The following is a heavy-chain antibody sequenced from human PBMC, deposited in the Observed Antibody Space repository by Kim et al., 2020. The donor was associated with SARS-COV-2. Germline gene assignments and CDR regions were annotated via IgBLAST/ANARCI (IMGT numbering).Heavy chain of an antibody. Sequence: SETLSLTCTVSGGSISSGCYYWSWIRQHPGQGLEWIGYIYYSGSTYYNPSLKSRVTISVDTTKNQFTLKLRSVTAADTAVYYCARDRAPTLRCFGWTQYWYFDRWGRGPLAASSS. V-gene: IGHV4-31*03. J-gene: IGHJ2*01. CDR1: GGSISSGCYY. CDR2: IYYSGST. D-gene: IGHD3-9*01. CDR3: ARDRAPTLRCFGWTQYWYFDR.